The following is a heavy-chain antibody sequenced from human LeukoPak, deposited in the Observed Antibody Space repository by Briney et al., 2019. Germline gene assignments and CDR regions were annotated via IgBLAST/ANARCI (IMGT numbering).Heavy chain of an antibody. CDR1: GFTFSSYG. Sequence: PGGSLRLSCAASGFTFSSYGMHWVRQAPGKGLEWVAVISCDGSNKYYADSVKGRFTISRDNSKNTLYLQMNSLRAEDTAVYYCAKSWLTKEFPVAGPRSAIDYWGQGTLVTVSS. J-gene: IGHJ4*02. CDR2: ISCDGSNK. V-gene: IGHV3-30*18. D-gene: IGHD6-19*01. CDR3: AKSWLTKEFPVAGPRSAIDY.